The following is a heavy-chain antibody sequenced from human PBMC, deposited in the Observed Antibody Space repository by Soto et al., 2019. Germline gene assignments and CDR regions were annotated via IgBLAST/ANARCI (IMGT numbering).Heavy chain of an antibody. D-gene: IGHD2-2*01. CDR3: ANSAGYCSSTSCSYYYYYGMDV. CDR1: GFPFSSYA. V-gene: IGHV3-23*01. CDR2: ISGSGGST. J-gene: IGHJ6*02. Sequence: GGSLSLSCAASGFPFSSYAMSWVRQAPGKGLEWVSAISGSGGSTYYADSVKGRFTISRDNSKNTLYLQMNSLRAEDTAVYYCANSAGYCSSTSCSYYYYYGMDVWGQGTTVTVSS.